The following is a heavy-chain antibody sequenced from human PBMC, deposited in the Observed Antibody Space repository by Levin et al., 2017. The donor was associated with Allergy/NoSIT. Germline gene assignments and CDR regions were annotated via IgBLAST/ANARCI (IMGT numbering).Heavy chain of an antibody. V-gene: IGHV3-21*01. CDR2: ISSSSSYI. Sequence: GESLKISCAASGFTFSSYSMNWVRQAPGKGLEWVSSISSSSSYIYYADSVKGRFTISRDNAKNSLYLQMNSLRAEDTAVYYCARGGVVVAATLVYWGQGTLVTVSS. J-gene: IGHJ4*02. CDR3: ARGGVVVAATLVY. CDR1: GFTFSSYS. D-gene: IGHD2-15*01.